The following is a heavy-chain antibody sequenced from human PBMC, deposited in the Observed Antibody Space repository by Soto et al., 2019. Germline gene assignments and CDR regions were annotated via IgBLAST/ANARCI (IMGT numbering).Heavy chain of an antibody. Sequence: ASVKVSCKASGYTFTSYDINWVRQATGQGLEWMGWMNPNSGNTGYAQKFQGRVTMTRNTSISTAYMELSSLRSEDTAVYYCARGGGYCTNGVCRYYFDYWGQGALVTVSS. V-gene: IGHV1-8*01. J-gene: IGHJ4*02. CDR2: MNPNSGNT. CDR1: GYTFTSYD. D-gene: IGHD2-8*01. CDR3: ARGGGYCTNGVCRYYFDY.